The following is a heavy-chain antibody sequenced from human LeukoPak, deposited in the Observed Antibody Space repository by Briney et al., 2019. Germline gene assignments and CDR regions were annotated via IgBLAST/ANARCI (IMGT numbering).Heavy chain of an antibody. V-gene: IGHV3-11*01. D-gene: IGHD6-13*01. CDR1: GFTFSDYY. J-gene: IGHJ5*02. CDR2: ISSGGSTI. Sequence: GGSLRLSCAASGFTFSDYYMSWIRQAPGKGLEWVSYISSGGSTIYYADSVKGRFTISRDNAKNSLYLQMNSLRAEDTAVYYCAKDRSGAAAGIVDWFDPWGQGTLVTVSS. CDR3: AKDRSGAAAGIVDWFDP.